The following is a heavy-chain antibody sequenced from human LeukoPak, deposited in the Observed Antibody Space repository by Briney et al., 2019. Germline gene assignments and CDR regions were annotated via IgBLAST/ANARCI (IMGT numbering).Heavy chain of an antibody. Sequence: GGSLRLSCAASGFTSSSYEMNWVRQAPGKGLEWVSYISSSGSTIYYADSVKGRFTISRDNAKNSLYLQMNSLRAEDTAVYYCASIISGLYYFDYWGQGTLVTVSS. CDR1: GFTSSSYE. CDR3: ASIISGLYYFDY. D-gene: IGHD3-10*01. CDR2: ISSSGSTI. J-gene: IGHJ4*02. V-gene: IGHV3-48*03.